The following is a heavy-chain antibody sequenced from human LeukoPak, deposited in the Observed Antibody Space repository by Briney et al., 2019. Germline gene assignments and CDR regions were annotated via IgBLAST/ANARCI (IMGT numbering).Heavy chain of an antibody. D-gene: IGHD2-2*01. CDR1: GFTFSSYS. J-gene: IGHJ6*02. CDR2: ISSSSSYI. Sequence: GGSLRLSCAASGFTFSSYSMNWVRQAPGKGLEWVSSISSSSSYIYYADSVKGRFTISRDNAKNSLYLQMNSLSAEDTAVYYCARGVVPAKYGMDVWGQGTTVTVSS. V-gene: IGHV3-21*01. CDR3: ARGVVPAKYGMDV.